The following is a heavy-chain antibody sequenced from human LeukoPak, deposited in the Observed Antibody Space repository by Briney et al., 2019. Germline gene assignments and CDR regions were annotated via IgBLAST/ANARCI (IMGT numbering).Heavy chain of an antibody. CDR3: ARAFREGAFDI. J-gene: IGHJ3*02. CDR1: GGSISSGDYY. Sequence: SQTLSLTCTVSGGSISSGDYYWSWIRQPPGKGLEWIGYIYYSGSTNYNPSLKSRVTISVDTSKNQFSLKLSSVTAADTAVYYCARAFREGAFDIWGQGTMVTVSS. CDR2: IYYSGST. V-gene: IGHV4-61*08.